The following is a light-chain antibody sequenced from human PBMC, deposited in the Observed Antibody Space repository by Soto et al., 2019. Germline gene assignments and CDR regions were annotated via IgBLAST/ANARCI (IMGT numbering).Light chain of an antibody. CDR3: QQYGSSPRT. CDR1: QSVSSSH. V-gene: IGKV3-20*01. CDR2: GAS. Sequence: EIVLTQSPGTLSLSPGERATLSCRASQSVSSSHLAWYQQKPGQAPRLLISGASSRATGIPDRFTGSGSGTDFTLTSSRLEPEDFAVHYCQQYGSSPRTFGQGTKVDIK. J-gene: IGKJ1*01.